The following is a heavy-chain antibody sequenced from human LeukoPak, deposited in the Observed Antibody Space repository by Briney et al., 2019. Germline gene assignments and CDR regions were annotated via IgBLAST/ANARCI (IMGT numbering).Heavy chain of an antibody. CDR1: GGSFRGYY. CDR3: ARGQRTTIVYYYYYLDV. V-gene: IGHV4-34*01. CDR2: INHSGST. J-gene: IGHJ6*03. D-gene: IGHD1-1*01. Sequence: SETLSLTCAVYGGSFRGYYWSWIRQPPGKGLEWSGEINHSGSTNYGPSLKSRVTISVDTSKNQFSLKLTSLTAADTAVYYCARGQRTTIVYYYYYLDVWGKGTTVTVSS.